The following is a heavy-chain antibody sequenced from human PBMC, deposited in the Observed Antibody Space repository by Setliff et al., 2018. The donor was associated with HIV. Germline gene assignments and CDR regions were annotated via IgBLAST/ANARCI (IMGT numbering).Heavy chain of an antibody. D-gene: IGHD6-13*01. CDR3: AAASSWDPLLDY. Sequence: SETLSLTCAVSGASDINYIWWSWVRQPPGKGLEWIGEINHSGSTNYNPSLKSRVTISVDTSMDQFSLKLNSVTAADTAVYYCAAASSWDPLLDYWGQGTLVTVSS. CDR1: GASDINYIW. CDR2: INHSGST. J-gene: IGHJ4*02. V-gene: IGHV4-4*02.